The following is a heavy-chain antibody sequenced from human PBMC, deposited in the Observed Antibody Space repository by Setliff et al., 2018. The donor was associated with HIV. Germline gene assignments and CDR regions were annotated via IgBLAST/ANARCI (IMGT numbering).Heavy chain of an antibody. CDR3: AREFTSVAGTRPPFDP. CDR1: GGSFSGYY. D-gene: IGHD6-19*01. J-gene: IGHJ5*02. CDR2: INHSGST. V-gene: IGHV4-34*01. Sequence: SETLSLTCAVYGGSFSGYYWSWIRQPPGKGLEWIGEINHSGSTKYNPSLKSRVTISVDTSKNQFSLKLSSVTAEDTAVYYCAREFTSVAGTRPPFDPWGQGTLVTVSS.